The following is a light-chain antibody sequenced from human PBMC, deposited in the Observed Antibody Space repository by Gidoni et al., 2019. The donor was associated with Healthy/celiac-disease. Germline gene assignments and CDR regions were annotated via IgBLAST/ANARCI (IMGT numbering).Light chain of an antibody. CDR3: QQLNSYPLA. CDR1: QGISSY. V-gene: IGKV1-9*01. J-gene: IGKJ4*01. Sequence: DIQLTQSPSFLSASVGDRVTITCRASQGISSYLAWYQQKPGKDPKRLIYAASTLQSGVPSRFSGSGSGTEFTLTISSLQPEDFATYYCQQLNSYPLALGGGTKVEIK. CDR2: AAS.